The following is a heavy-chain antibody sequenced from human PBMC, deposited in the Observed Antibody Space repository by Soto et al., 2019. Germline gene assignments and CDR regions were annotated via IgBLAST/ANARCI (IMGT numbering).Heavy chain of an antibody. V-gene: IGHV4-39*01. D-gene: IGHD2-15*01. CDR1: GGSISSSSYY. CDR3: ARGYCSGGSCFYYYYYYYMDV. J-gene: IGHJ6*03. CDR2: IYYSGST. Sequence: SETLSLTCTVSGGSISSSSYYWVWIRQPPGKGLEWIGSIYYSGSTYYNPSLKSRVTISVDTSKNQFSLKLSSVTAADTAVYYCARGYCSGGSCFYYYYYYYMDVWGKGTTVTVSS.